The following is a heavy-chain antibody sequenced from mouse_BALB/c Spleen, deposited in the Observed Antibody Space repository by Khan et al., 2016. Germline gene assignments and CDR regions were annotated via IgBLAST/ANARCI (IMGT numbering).Heavy chain of an antibody. D-gene: IGHD1-2*01. CDR3: ALLRLAY. CDR1: GYSITSDYA. CDR2: IGYSGST. V-gene: IGHV3-2*02. Sequence: EVQLQESGPGLVKPSQSLSLTCTVTGYSITSDYAWNWIRQFPGNKLEWMGYIGYSGSTSYNPSLKSRISITRDSSKNQFFLQVNSVTTEDTATYYCALLRLAYWGQGTLVTVSA. J-gene: IGHJ3*01.